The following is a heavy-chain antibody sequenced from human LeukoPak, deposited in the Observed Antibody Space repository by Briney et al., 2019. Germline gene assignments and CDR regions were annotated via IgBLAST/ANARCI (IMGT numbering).Heavy chain of an antibody. J-gene: IGHJ4*02. CDR2: IYYDGSNK. D-gene: IGHD1-26*01. CDR3: AKDLMMGATTGDY. CDR1: GFTFSNYG. Sequence: GGSLRLSCAASGFTFSNYGMHWVRQAPGKGLEWVAVIYYDGSNKYYADSVKGRFTISRDNSKNTLYLQMNSLKAEDTAVYYCAKDLMMGATTGDYWGQGTLVTVSS. V-gene: IGHV3-33*06.